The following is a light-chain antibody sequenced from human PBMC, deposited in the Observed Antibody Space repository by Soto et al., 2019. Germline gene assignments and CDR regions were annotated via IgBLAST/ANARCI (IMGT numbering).Light chain of an antibody. CDR3: QYHGSSPIT. V-gene: IGKV3-20*01. Sequence: EIVLTQSPGTLSFSPGERATLSCRASQSVSSSYLAWYQQKPGQAPRLLIFAASSRASGIPDTFSGSGSGTDFTLTISRLEPEDFALFYCQYHGSSPITFGPGTRLEIK. J-gene: IGKJ5*01. CDR1: QSVSSSY. CDR2: AAS.